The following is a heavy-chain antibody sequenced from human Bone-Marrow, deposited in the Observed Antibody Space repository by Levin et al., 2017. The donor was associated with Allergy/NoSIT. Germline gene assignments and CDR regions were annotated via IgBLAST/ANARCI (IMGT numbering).Heavy chain of an antibody. Sequence: GGSLRLSCAASGFTFRMYDMHWVRQAPGKGLEWVAVISYVGKNRYYAGSVKGRFTISREYSKNTLFLQMNSLRVEDTARYYCAKAGTTVMLDYSYLDVWGEGTAVTVSS. V-gene: IGHV3-30*18. CDR1: GFTFRMYD. CDR3: AKAGTTVMLDYSYLDV. CDR2: ISYVGKNR. J-gene: IGHJ6*03. D-gene: IGHD4-17*01.